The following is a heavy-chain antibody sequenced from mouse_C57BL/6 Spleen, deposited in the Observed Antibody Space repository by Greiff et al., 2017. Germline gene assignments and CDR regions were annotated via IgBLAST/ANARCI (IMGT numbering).Heavy chain of an antibody. V-gene: IGHV1-5*01. D-gene: IGHD2-4*01. Sequence: VQLKESGTVLARPGASVKMSCKTSGYTFTSYWMHWVKQRPGQGLEWIGAIYPGNSGTSYNEKFKGKAKLTAVTSASTAYMELSSLTNEDSAVYYCTRYDYEDWDYAMDYWGQGTSVTVSS. CDR1: GYTFTSYW. CDR3: TRYDYEDWDYAMDY. CDR2: IYPGNSGT. J-gene: IGHJ4*01.